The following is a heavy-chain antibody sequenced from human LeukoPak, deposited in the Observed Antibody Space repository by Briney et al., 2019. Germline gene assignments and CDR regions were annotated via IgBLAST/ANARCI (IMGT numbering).Heavy chain of an antibody. CDR1: GFTFSSYW. CDR2: INQGGSET. V-gene: IGHV3-7*01. Sequence: PGGSLRLSCAASGFTFSSYWMSWVRQAPGKGLEWVANINQGGSETYYVDSVMGRFTISRDNTKNSLFLEMNSLRADDTAVYYCAKTAGTGSVDSWGQGILVTVSS. D-gene: IGHD3-10*01. CDR3: AKTAGTGSVDS. J-gene: IGHJ4*02.